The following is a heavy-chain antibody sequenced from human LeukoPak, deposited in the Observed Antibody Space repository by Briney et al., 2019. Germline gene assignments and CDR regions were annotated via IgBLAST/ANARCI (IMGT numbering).Heavy chain of an antibody. J-gene: IGHJ4*02. CDR3: ARLREIPVFGVVTKSTSYFDY. V-gene: IGHV3-74*01. Sequence: GGSLRLSCAASGFSFSSSWMHWVRQVPGKGLEWVSRINDDETSTTYAESVKGRFTISRDNAKNSLYLQMNSLRAEDTAVYYCARLREIPVFGVVTKSTSYFDYWGQGTLVTVSS. CDR2: INDDETST. CDR1: GFSFSSSW. D-gene: IGHD3-3*01.